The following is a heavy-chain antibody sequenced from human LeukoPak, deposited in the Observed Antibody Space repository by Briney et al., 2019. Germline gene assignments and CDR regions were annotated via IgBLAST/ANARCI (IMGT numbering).Heavy chain of an antibody. CDR2: INTNTGNP. Sequence: ASVKVSCKASGYTLTSYAMNWVRQAPGQGLEWMGWINTNTGNPTYAQGFTGRFVFSLDTSVSTAYLQISSLKAEDTAVYYCARVRGYDYVWGSYRPSSSDYWGQGTLVTVSS. V-gene: IGHV7-4-1*02. CDR1: GYTLTSYA. CDR3: ARVRGYDYVWGSYRPSSSDY. D-gene: IGHD3-16*02. J-gene: IGHJ4*02.